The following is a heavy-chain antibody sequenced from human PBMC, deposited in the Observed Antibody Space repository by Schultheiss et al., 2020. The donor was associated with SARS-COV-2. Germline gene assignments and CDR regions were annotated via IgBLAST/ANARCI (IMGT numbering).Heavy chain of an antibody. D-gene: IGHD6-19*01. V-gene: IGHV1-2*02. CDR1: GYTFTSYA. J-gene: IGHJ6*02. CDR2: INPNSGDT. Sequence: ASVKVSCKASGYTFTSYAMNWVRQAPGQGLEWMGWINPNSGDTDYAQKFQGRVTMTSDTPTSTAYMELGRLTSDDTALYYCARSSISKTDDYYYYGLFVWGQGATVTISS. CDR3: ARSSISKTDDYYYYGLFV.